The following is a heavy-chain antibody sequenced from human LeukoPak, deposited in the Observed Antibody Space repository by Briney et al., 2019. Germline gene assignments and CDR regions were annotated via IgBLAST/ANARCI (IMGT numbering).Heavy chain of an antibody. Sequence: GGSLRLSCAASGFTFSTYGMHWVRQAPGKGLEWVAFIRYDGSNTYYADSVKGRFTISRDNSKSALFLQMNSLRAEDTAVYYCAKDAPRSSGWFFLDYWGQGTLVTVSS. D-gene: IGHD6-19*01. CDR1: GFTFSTYG. CDR2: IRYDGSNT. CDR3: AKDAPRSSGWFFLDY. V-gene: IGHV3-30*02. J-gene: IGHJ4*02.